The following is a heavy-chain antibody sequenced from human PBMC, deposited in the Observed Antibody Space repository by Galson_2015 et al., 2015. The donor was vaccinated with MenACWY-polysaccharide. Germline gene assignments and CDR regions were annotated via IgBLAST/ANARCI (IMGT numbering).Heavy chain of an antibody. CDR2: IWAAGRNQ. CDR1: GFPFNTYG. J-gene: IGHJ3*02. V-gene: IGHV3-33*01. D-gene: IGHD3-10*01. Sequence: SLRLSCAASGFPFNTYGLHWVRQAPGKGLEWVAVIWAAGRNQYYADSVNGRFSISRDNSKNTLSLQLNRLRADDTAVYYCVRERGPFDGFDIWGQGTMVTVSS. CDR3: VRERGPFDGFDI.